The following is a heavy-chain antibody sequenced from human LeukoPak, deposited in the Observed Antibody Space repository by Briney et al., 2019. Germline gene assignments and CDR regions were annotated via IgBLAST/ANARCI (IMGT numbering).Heavy chain of an antibody. CDR3: TRGTGWLIDY. CDR2: FHNSGTS. D-gene: IGHD3-16*01. Sequence: SETLSLTCTVSDDSISDYYRGWVRQPPGKGLEWIGYFHNSGTSTYNPSLKSRVTISADTSKNQFSLKLNSLTTADTAVYYCTRGTGWLIDYWGQGILVTVSS. CDR1: DDSISDYY. J-gene: IGHJ4*02. V-gene: IGHV4-59*01.